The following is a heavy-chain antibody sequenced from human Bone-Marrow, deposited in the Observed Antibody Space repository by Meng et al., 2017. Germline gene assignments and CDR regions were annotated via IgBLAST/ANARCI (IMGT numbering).Heavy chain of an antibody. J-gene: IGHJ3*02. V-gene: IGHV1-3*01. CDR3: ASFGELLYAFDI. D-gene: IGHD3-10*01. CDR2: INAGNGNT. CDR1: GYTFTSYA. Sequence: ASVKVSCKASGYTFTSYAMHWVRQAPGQRLEWMGWINAGNGNTKYSQKFQGRVTITRDTSASTAYMELSSLRSEDTAVYYCASFGELLYAFDIWGQGTMVTVSS.